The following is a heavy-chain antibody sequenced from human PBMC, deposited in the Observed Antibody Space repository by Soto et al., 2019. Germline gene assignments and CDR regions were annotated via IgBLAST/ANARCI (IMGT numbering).Heavy chain of an antibody. D-gene: IGHD6-6*01. V-gene: IGHV4-34*01. CDR1: GGSFSGYY. CDR3: ASATEQLAEYYYYGMDV. J-gene: IGHJ6*02. Sequence: SETLSLTCAVYGGSFSGYYWSWIRQPPGKGLEWIGEINHSGSTNYNPSLKSRVTISVDTSKNQFSLKLSSVTAADTAVYYCASATEQLAEYYYYGMDVWGQGTTVTVSS. CDR2: INHSGST.